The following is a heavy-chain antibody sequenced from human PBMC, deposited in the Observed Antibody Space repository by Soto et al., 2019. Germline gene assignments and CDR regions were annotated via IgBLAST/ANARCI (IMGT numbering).Heavy chain of an antibody. V-gene: IGHV4-34*01. D-gene: IGHD6-6*01. Sequence: QVQLQQWGAGLLKPSETLSLTCAVYGGSFSTDYWSWIRQPPGKGLEWIGEINPSGGTNYNPALKSRVTISAATTKNHISLKSSTVTAADTAVYYCARVLAARASRDFDYWGQGTLVTVSS. CDR1: GGSFSTDY. CDR3: ARVLAARASRDFDY. J-gene: IGHJ4*02. CDR2: INPSGGT.